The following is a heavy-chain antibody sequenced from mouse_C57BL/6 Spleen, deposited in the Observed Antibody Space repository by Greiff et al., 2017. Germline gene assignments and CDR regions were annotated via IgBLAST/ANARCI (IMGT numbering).Heavy chain of an antibody. V-gene: IGHV1-15*01. D-gene: IGHD1-1*01. CDR3: TGPPRYGSSYGYFDV. CDR2: IDPETGGT. Sequence: VQLQQSGAELVRPGASVTLSCKPSGYTFTDYEMHWVKQTPVHGLEWIGAIDPETGGTAYNQKFKGKAILTADKSSSTAYMELRSLTSEDSAVYYCTGPPRYGSSYGYFDVWGTGTTVTVSS. J-gene: IGHJ1*03. CDR1: GYTFTDYE.